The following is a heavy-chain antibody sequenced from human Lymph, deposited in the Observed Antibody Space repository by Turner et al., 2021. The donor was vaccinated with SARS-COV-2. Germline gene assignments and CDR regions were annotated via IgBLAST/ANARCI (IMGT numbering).Heavy chain of an antibody. CDR3: AKNEMAMIVVVITLFDY. D-gene: IGHD3-22*01. CDR1: GFTFSSYA. Sequence: EVQLLESGGGLVQPGGSLRLSCAASGFTFSSYAMSWVRQAAGKGLEGVSTISGSGGSTYYADSVKGRFTISRDNSKNTLYLQMNSLRAEDTAVYYCAKNEMAMIVVVITLFDYWGQGTLVTVSS. J-gene: IGHJ4*02. V-gene: IGHV3-23*01. CDR2: ISGSGGST.